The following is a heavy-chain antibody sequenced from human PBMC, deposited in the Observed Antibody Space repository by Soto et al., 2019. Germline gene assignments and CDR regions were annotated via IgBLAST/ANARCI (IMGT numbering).Heavy chain of an antibody. CDR2: ISGSGGST. D-gene: IGHD3-3*01. J-gene: IGHJ6*02. CDR3: AKDGGITIFGVAPYYYYYGMDV. Sequence: EVQLLESGGGLVQPGGSLRLSCAASGFTFSSYAMSWVRQAPGKGLEWVSAISGSGGSTYYADSVKGRFTISRDNSKNTLYLQMNSLRAEATAVYYCAKDGGITIFGVAPYYYYYGMDVWGQGTTVTVSS. CDR1: GFTFSSYA. V-gene: IGHV3-23*01.